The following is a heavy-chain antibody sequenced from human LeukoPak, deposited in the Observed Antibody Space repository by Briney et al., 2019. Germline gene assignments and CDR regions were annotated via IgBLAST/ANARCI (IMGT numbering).Heavy chain of an antibody. CDR1: GGSFSGYY. CDR3: ARGDGVATMGYYY. CDR2: INHSGST. Sequence: SETLSLTCAVYGGSFSGYYWSWIRQPPGKGLEWIGEINHSGSTNYNPSLKSRVTISVDTSKNQFSLKLSSVTAADTAVYYCARGDGVATMGYYYWGQGTLVTVPS. J-gene: IGHJ4*02. D-gene: IGHD5-12*01. V-gene: IGHV4-34*01.